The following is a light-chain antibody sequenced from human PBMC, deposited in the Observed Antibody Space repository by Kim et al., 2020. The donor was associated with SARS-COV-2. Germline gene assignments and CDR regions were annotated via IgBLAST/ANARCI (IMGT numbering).Light chain of an antibody. CDR2: YKSDSDK. CDR1: SGINVGTYK. Sequence: QPVLTQPSSLSASPGASASLTCTLRSGINVGTYKIYWYQQKPGSPPQYLLRYKSDSDKHQGSGVPSRFSGSKDASANAGILLISGLQSEDEADYYCMISYSGAWVFGVGTQLTVL. V-gene: IGLV5-45*02. J-gene: IGLJ3*02. CDR3: MISYSGAWV.